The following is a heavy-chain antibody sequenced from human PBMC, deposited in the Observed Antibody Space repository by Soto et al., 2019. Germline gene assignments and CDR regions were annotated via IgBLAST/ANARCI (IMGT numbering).Heavy chain of an antibody. V-gene: IGHV1-46*01. CDR3: ARDFDDYVWGSYRSNQYPAY. CDR2: INPSGGST. Sequence: ASVKVSCKASGYTFTSYYMHWVRQAPGQGLEWMGIINPSGGSTSYAQKFQGRVTMTRDTSTSTVYMELSSLRSEDTAVYYCARDFDDYVWGSYRSNQYPAYWGQGTPVTVSS. J-gene: IGHJ4*02. CDR1: GYTFTSYY. D-gene: IGHD3-16*02.